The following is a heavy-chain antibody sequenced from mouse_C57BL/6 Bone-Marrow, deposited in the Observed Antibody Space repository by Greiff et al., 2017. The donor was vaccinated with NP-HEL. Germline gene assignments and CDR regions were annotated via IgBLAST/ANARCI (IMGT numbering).Heavy chain of an antibody. CDR1: GYSITSGYY. CDR2: ISYDGSN. J-gene: IGHJ3*01. Sequence: ESGPGLVKPSQSLSLTCSVTGYSITSGYYWNWIRQFPGNKLEWMGYISYDGSNNYNPSLKNRISITRDTSKNQFFLKLNSVTTEDTATYYCARRNGSWFAYWGRGTLVTVSA. CDR3: ARRNGSWFAY. V-gene: IGHV3-6*01.